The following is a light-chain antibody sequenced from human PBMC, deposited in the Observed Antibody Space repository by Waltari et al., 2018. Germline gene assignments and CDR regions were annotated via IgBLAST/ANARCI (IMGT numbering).Light chain of an antibody. J-gene: IGLJ3*02. CDR1: NSDIGGYNS. CDR3: CSKTSSTASIV. CDR2: DVF. Sequence: QSALTQPASVSGSLGQSINISCSGTNSDIGGYNSVSWYQQHPGEAPKLLIFDVFTRPSGVSSRFSAFKSGTTASLTISGLQAEDEADYYCCSKTSSTASIVFGGGTTLTVL. V-gene: IGLV2-14*03.